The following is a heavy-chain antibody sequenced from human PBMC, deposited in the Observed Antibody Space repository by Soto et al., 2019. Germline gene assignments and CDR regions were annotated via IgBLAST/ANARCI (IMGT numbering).Heavy chain of an antibody. CDR2: ISTYNGNT. J-gene: IGHJ4*02. CDR1: GYTFTSYG. Sequence: QVQLVQSGPEVKTPGASVKVSCKASGYTFTSYGITWVRQAPGQGLEWMGWISTYNGNTNYAQNLQGRVTMTTDTPTSTAYMGLRSLRSDDTAVYYCARHRGVRSLAGLGLAYWVQGTLVRVSS. D-gene: IGHD6-19*01. CDR3: ARHRGVRSLAGLGLAY. V-gene: IGHV1-18*01.